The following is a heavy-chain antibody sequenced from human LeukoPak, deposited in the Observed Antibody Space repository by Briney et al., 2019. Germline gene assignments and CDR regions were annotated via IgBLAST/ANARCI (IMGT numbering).Heavy chain of an antibody. J-gene: IGHJ4*02. Sequence: ASVKVSCKASGYTFTGYYMHWVRQAPGQGLEWMGWINPNSGGTNYAQKFQGRVTMTRDTSISTAYMELSRLRSDDTAVHYCARGGTAMVTFHFDYWGQGTLVTVSS. CDR3: ARGGTAMVTFHFDY. D-gene: IGHD5-18*01. CDR2: INPNSGGT. CDR1: GYTFTGYY. V-gene: IGHV1-2*02.